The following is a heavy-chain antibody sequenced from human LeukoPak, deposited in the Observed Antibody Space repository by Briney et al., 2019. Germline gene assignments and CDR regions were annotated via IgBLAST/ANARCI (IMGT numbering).Heavy chain of an antibody. J-gene: IGHJ4*02. V-gene: IGHV4-59*01. CDR1: GGSISDYY. Sequence: SETLSLTCTVSGGSISDYYRGWIRQPPGKGLEWIGYFYNSGSSTYNPSLKSRVTISVDTSKEQFSLKVNSVAAADTAVYYCTRGAGWLINYWGQGILVTVSS. D-gene: IGHD3-16*01. CDR2: FYNSGSS. CDR3: TRGAGWLINY.